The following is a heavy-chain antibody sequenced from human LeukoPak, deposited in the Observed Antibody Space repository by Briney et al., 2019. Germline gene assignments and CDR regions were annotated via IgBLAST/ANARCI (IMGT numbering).Heavy chain of an antibody. D-gene: IGHD3-22*01. CDR1: GFSFDEYA. J-gene: IGHJ4*02. CDR3: ARDSSGYQ. V-gene: IGHV3-9*01. Sequence: LAGGSLRLSCAASGFSFDEYAMHWVRLVPGKGLEWVSSIAWNNGSRGYADSVKGRFTISRDNAKNSLYPQMNSLRAEDTAVYYCARDSSGYQWGQGTLVTVSS. CDR2: IAWNNGSR.